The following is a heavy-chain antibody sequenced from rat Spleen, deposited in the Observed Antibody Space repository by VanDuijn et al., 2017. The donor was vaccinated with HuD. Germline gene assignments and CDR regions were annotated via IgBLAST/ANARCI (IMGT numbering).Heavy chain of an antibody. V-gene: IGHV5-22*01. CDR2: ISYEGSST. D-gene: IGHD1-10*01. Sequence: EVQLVESGGGLVQPGRSMKLSCVASGFTFSDYYMAWVRQAPKKGLEWVASISYEGSSTYYGDSVKGRFTISRDNAKSTLYLQMNSLRSEDTATYYCARQDNNYYYFDFWGPGTMVTVSS. CDR3: ARQDNNYYYFDF. CDR1: GFTFSDYY. J-gene: IGHJ1*01.